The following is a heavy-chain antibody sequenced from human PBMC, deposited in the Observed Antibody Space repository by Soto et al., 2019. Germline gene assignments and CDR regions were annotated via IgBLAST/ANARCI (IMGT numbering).Heavy chain of an antibody. Sequence: SETLSLTCAFYGGSFSGYYWSWIRQPPGKGLEWIGEINHSGSTNYNPSLKSRVTISVDTSKNQFSLKLSSVTAADTAVYYCARGLTRGGPKYNWFDPWGQGTLVTVSS. J-gene: IGHJ5*02. V-gene: IGHV4-34*01. CDR3: ARGLTRGGPKYNWFDP. CDR2: INHSGST. CDR1: GGSFSGYY. D-gene: IGHD1-1*01.